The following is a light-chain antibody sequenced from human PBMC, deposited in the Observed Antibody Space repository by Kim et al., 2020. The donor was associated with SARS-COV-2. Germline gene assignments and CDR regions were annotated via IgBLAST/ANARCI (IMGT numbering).Light chain of an antibody. CDR1: QSLSSF. J-gene: IGKJ2*01. Sequence: SSSVGDRVTITCRASQSLSSFLNWYQQKPGKAPKLLIYAASSLQSGVPSRVSGSGSGTDFTLTITSLQPEDFATYYCQQSYSTQYTFGQGTKLEI. V-gene: IGKV1-39*01. CDR3: QQSYSTQYT. CDR2: AAS.